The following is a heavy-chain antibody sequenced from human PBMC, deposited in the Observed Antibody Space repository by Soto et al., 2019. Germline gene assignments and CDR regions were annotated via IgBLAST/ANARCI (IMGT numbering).Heavy chain of an antibody. CDR2: ISAYNGNT. V-gene: IGHV1-18*04. Sequence: ASVKVSCKASGYTFTSYGISWVRQAPGQGLEWMGWISAYNGNTNYAQKLQGRVTMTTDTSTSTAYMELRSLRSDDTAVYYCARDLVGAIETYYYYGMDVWGQGTTVTVS. D-gene: IGHD1-26*01. CDR3: ARDLVGAIETYYYYGMDV. CDR1: GYTFTSYG. J-gene: IGHJ6*02.